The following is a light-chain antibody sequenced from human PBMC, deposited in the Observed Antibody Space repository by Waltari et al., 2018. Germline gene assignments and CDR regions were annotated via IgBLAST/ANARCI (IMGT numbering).Light chain of an antibody. CDR1: SSDVGSYNL. V-gene: IGLV2-23*02. Sequence: QSALTQPASVSGSPGQSITISCTGTSSDVGSYNLVSWYQQHPGKAPKLMIYEVSKRPSGFSNRLSGSKSGNTASLTISGLQAEDEADYYCCSYAGSSPPGVFGGGTKLTVL. CDR3: CSYAGSSPPGV. J-gene: IGLJ3*02. CDR2: EVS.